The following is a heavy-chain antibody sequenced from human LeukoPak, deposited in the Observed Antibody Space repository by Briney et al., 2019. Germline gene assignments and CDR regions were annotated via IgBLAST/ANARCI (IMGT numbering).Heavy chain of an antibody. D-gene: IGHD2-2*02. V-gene: IGHV3-53*01. CDR1: GFTVSSNY. CDR2: IHSGGSS. CDR3: ASPHCSSTSCYILY. Sequence: GGSLRLSCAASGFTVSSNYVSWVRQAPGKGQEWVSVIHSGGSSYYADSVKGRFTISRDNSKNTLYLQMNSLRAEDTAVYYCASPHCSSTSCYILYWGQGTLVTVSS. J-gene: IGHJ4*02.